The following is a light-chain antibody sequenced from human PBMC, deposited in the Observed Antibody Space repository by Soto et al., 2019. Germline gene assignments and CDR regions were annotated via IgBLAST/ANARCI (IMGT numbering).Light chain of an antibody. Sequence: DIQMTHSPSTLSASVWDIVTITCRASQSISTRLAWYQQKPGKAPKLLIYDASSLESGVPSRFSGSASGTEFTLTISSLQPDDFATYYCQQYESLPLTFGQGTRLEIK. CDR3: QQYESLPLT. V-gene: IGKV1-5*01. CDR1: QSISTR. CDR2: DAS. J-gene: IGKJ5*01.